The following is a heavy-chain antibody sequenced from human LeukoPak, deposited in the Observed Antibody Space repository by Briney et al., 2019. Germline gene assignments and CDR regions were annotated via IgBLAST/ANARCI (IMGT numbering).Heavy chain of an antibody. J-gene: IGHJ4*02. CDR2: IYTNGST. CDR1: GGSISSYY. Sequence: SETLSLTCTVSGGSISSYYWSWIRQPAGKGLEWIGRIYTNGSTNYNPSLKSRVTMSVDTSKNQFSLKLSSVTAADTAVYYCARSSAARPHYYFDYWGQGTLVTVSS. V-gene: IGHV4-4*07. D-gene: IGHD6-6*01. CDR3: ARSSAARPHYYFDY.